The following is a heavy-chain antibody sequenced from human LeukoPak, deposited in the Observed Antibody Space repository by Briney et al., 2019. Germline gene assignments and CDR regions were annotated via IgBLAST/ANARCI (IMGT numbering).Heavy chain of an antibody. V-gene: IGHV4-59*08. J-gene: IGHJ3*02. CDR3: ASLTTASAFDI. Sequence: SETLSLTCTVSGDSISSYYWSWIRQPPGKGLEWIGYIYYSGSTNYNPSLKSQVTISLDTSKNQFSLKLTSVTAADTAAYYCASLTTASAFDIWGQGTMVTVSS. D-gene: IGHD4-11*01. CDR2: IYYSGST. CDR1: GDSISSYY.